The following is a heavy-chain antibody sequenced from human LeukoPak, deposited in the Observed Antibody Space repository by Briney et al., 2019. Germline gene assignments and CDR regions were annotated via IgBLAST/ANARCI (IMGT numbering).Heavy chain of an antibody. CDR1: GYTFTSYG. V-gene: IGHV1-18*01. CDR3: ARVYDILTGYYWFDP. CDR2: ISAYNGNT. Sequence: ASVKVSCKASGYTFTSYGISWVRQAPGQGLEWMGWISAYNGNTNYAQKLQGRVTMTTGTSTSTAYMELRSLRSDDTAVYYCARVYDILTGYYWFDPWGQGTLVTVSS. J-gene: IGHJ5*02. D-gene: IGHD3-9*01.